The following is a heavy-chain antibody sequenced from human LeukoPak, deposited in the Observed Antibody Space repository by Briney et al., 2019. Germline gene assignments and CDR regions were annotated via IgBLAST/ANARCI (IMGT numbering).Heavy chain of an antibody. CDR3: ARDSSGYYYSFDY. V-gene: IGHV1-69*05. Sequence: ASXXVSCKASGGTFSSYAISWVRQAPGQGLEWMGRIIPIFGTANYAQKFQGRVTITTDESTSTAYMELSSLRSEDTAVYYCARDSSGYYYSFDYWGQGTLVTVSS. CDR1: GGTFSSYA. D-gene: IGHD3-22*01. CDR2: IIPIFGTA. J-gene: IGHJ4*02.